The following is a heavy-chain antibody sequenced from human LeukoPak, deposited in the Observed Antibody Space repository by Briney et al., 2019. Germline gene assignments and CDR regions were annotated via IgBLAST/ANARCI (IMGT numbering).Heavy chain of an antibody. V-gene: IGHV4-59*08. CDR3: ARHKDYYYSYMDV. CDR1: GGSLSSYY. CDR2: IYHSGST. J-gene: IGHJ6*03. Sequence: PSETLSLTCTVSGGSLSSYYWSWIRQPPGKGLEWIGYIYHSGSTNYNPSLKSRVSISVDTSKNQFSLKLSSVTAADTAVYYCARHKDYYYSYMDVWGKGTTVTISS.